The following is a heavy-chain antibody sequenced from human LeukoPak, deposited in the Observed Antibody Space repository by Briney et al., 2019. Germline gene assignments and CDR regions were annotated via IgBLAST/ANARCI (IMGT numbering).Heavy chain of an antibody. Sequence: ASVKVSCKASRYTFTSYYMHWVRQAPGQGLEWMGIINPSGGSTSYAQKFQGRVTMTRDMSTSTVYMELSSLRSEDTAVYYCAKVACSSTICYSGPYYYYYGMDVWGQGTTVTVSS. CDR1: RYTFTSYY. D-gene: IGHD2-2*01. CDR2: INPSGGST. CDR3: AKVACSSTICYSGPYYYYYGMDV. J-gene: IGHJ6*02. V-gene: IGHV1-46*01.